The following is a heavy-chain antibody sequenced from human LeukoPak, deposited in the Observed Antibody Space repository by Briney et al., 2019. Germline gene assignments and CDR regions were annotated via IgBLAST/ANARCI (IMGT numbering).Heavy chain of an antibody. D-gene: IGHD5-18*01. J-gene: IGHJ6*03. Sequence: GGSLRLSCAVSGFTFSDYDMNWIRQAPGKGLEYVSHISKSGNTIDYADPVKGRFTVSRDNAKNLLYLQINSLRAEDTAVYYCARHALLWLLVDYSYMDVWGKGTTVTVSS. CDR2: ISKSGNTI. V-gene: IGHV3-11*04. CDR3: ARHALLWLLVDYSYMDV. CDR1: GFTFSDYD.